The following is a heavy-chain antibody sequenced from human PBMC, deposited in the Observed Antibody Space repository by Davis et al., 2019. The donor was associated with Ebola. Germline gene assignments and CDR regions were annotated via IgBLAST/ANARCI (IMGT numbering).Heavy chain of an antibody. CDR1: GFTFSIYG. J-gene: IGHJ4*02. CDR2: IAYDGSLK. CDR3: ATDLRIADVTDI. V-gene: IGHV3-30*02. Sequence: GGSLRLSCAASGFTFSIYGIYWVRQAPGKGLEWVAYIAYDGSLKYYVDSVKGRFTISRDNSKNTVNLQMNSLRVDDTARYYCATDLRIADVTDIWGQGALVTVSS. D-gene: IGHD2-21*01.